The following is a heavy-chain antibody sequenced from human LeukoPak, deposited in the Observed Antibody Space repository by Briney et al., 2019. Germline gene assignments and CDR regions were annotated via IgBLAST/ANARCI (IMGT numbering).Heavy chain of an antibody. CDR1: GFTFSNNY. Sequence: PGGSLRLSYATSGFTFSNNYISWVRQAPGKGLEWVSITYSDNDASYSDSVKGRFTVSRDNAKNSVYLQMNSLRAEDTAVYYCAREGLSGYRYQWIDPWGQGTLVTVSS. D-gene: IGHD3-3*01. V-gene: IGHV3-69-1*01. CDR3: AREGLSGYRYQWIDP. CDR2: YSDNDA. J-gene: IGHJ5*02.